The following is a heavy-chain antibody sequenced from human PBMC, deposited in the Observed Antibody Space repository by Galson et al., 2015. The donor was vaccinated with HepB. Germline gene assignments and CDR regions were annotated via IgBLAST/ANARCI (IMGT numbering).Heavy chain of an antibody. V-gene: IGHV3-48*01. D-gene: IGHD6-19*01. J-gene: IGHJ6*02. CDR1: GFTFSSYS. CDR3: AADIAVAGTYYYYGMDV. Sequence: SLRLSCAASGFTFSSYSMNWVRQAPGKGLEWVSYISSSSSTIYYADSVKGRFTISRDNAKNSLYLQMNSLRAEDTAVYYCAADIAVAGTYYYYGMDVWGQGTTVTVSS. CDR2: ISSSSSTI.